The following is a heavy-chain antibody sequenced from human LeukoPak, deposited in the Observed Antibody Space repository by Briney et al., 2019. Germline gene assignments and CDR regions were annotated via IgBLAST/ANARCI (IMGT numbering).Heavy chain of an antibody. CDR2: RKQEGREK. CDR1: GFTFSSYW. CDR3: ARVQWELRGVGSYFDY. D-gene: IGHD1-26*01. V-gene: IGHV3-7*01. J-gene: IGHJ4*02. Sequence: GGSLRLSCAASGFTFSSYWVSWVRQAPGKGLEGVANRKQEGREKYYVDSVEGRFTISGDNAKNSLYLQMNRLRAEDTAVYYCARVQWELRGVGSYFDYWGQGTLVTVSS.